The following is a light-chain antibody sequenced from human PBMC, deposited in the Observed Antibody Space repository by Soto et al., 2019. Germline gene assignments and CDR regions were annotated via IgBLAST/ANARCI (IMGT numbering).Light chain of an antibody. CDR3: QQYGTSPWT. J-gene: IGKJ1*01. V-gene: IGKV3-20*01. CDR2: GAS. Sequence: EIVLTQSPGTLSLSPGERATLSCRASQRVDSRYLAWYQQKTGQAPRLLIYGASSRATGIPDRLSGSGSGTDFTLTISRLEPEDSAVYFCQQYGTSPWTFGQGTKVDIK. CDR1: QRVDSRY.